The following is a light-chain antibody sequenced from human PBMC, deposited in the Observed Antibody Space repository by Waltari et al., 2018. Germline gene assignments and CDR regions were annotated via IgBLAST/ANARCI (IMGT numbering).Light chain of an antibody. Sequence: QSALTQPASVSGSPGQSITIFCTGTSSDVGGYNYVSWYQQHPGKSPKLMIYELSNRPSGVSNLFAGSKSGNTASMPISVLQAEDEADYYCSSYTRSSTVIFGGVTKLTVL. CDR2: ELS. J-gene: IGLJ2*01. CDR1: SSDVGGYNY. CDR3: SSYTRSSTVI. V-gene: IGLV2-14*01.